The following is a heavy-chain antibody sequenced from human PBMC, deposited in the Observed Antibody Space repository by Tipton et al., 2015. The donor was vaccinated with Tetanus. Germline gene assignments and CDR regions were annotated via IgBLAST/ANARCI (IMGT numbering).Heavy chain of an antibody. D-gene: IGHD6-19*01. J-gene: IGHJ6*02. V-gene: IGHV3-48*01. CDR2: ISSSGTTM. CDR1: GFNFKTLG. Sequence: SLRLSCAASGFNFKTLGINWVRQAPGKGLEWISYISSSGTTMYYADSVKGRFTISRDNAKNSLFLQMNSLRVEDTAVYYCARSIAVSGYYYYGMDVWGQGTTVTVSS. CDR3: ARSIAVSGYYYYGMDV.